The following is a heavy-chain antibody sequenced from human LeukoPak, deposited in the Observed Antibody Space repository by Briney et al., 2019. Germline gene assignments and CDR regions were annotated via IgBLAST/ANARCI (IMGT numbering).Heavy chain of an antibody. CDR1: GFTVSSNY. CDR2: IYSGGNT. J-gene: IGHJ6*03. V-gene: IGHV3-53*01. CDR3: ARTIRGYYDTTGYGSLYYYYYMDV. D-gene: IGHD3-22*01. Sequence: GGSLRLSCAASGFTVSSNYMSWVRQAPGKGPEWVSVIYSGGNTYYADSVKGRFTISRDNSKNTLYLQVNSLRAEDTAVYYCARTIRGYYDTTGYGSLYYYYYMDVWGKGTTVTVSS.